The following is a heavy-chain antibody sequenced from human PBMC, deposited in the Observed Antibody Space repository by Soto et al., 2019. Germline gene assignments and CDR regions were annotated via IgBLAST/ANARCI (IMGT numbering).Heavy chain of an antibody. CDR3: AKGPVEFIFGVVLGHQFDF. CDR2: ISGSGGNT. Sequence: GGSLRLSCAASGFTFSSYAMSWVRQAPGKGLEWVSSISGSGGNTYYADSVKGRFTISRDNSKNTLYLQMNSLRADDTAVYYCAKGPVEFIFGVVLGHQFDFWCQGILVTVS. D-gene: IGHD3-3*01. V-gene: IGHV3-23*01. CDR1: GFTFSSYA. J-gene: IGHJ4*02.